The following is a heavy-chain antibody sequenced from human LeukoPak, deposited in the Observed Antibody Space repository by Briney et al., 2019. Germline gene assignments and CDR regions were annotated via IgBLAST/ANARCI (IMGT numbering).Heavy chain of an antibody. V-gene: IGHV3-30-3*01. Sequence: PGGSLRLSCAASGFTFSSYAMHWVRQAPGKGLEWVAVISYDGSNKYYADSVKGRFTISRDNSKNTLYLQMNSLRAEDTAVYYCARSYSNYVPDYYYYMDVWGKGTTVTVSS. J-gene: IGHJ6*03. CDR2: ISYDGSNK. CDR3: ARSYSNYVPDYYYYMDV. CDR1: GFTFSSYA. D-gene: IGHD4-11*01.